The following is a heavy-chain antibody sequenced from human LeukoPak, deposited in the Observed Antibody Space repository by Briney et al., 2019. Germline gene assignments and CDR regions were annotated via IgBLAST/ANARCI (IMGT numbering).Heavy chain of an antibody. CDR2: ITGSGGST. J-gene: IGHJ1*01. V-gene: IGHV3-23*01. CDR1: GFTFGSHA. D-gene: IGHD3-22*01. Sequence: GGSLRLSCAASGFTFGSHAMNWVRQAPGKGLEWVSAITGSGGSTYYADSVKGRFTISRDNSKNTLYLQMNSLRAEDTAIYYCAARLLASKSFLYWGQGTLVTVSS. CDR3: AARLLASKSFLY.